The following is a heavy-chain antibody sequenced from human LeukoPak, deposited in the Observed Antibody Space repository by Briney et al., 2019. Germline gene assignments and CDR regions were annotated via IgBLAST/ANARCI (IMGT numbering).Heavy chain of an antibody. V-gene: IGHV3-33*01. CDR2: IWYDGSNK. J-gene: IGHJ6*04. CDR1: GFTFSSYG. CDR3: VRDLGYCSGGSCYSRYYYGMDV. Sequence: GRSLRLSCAASGFTFSSYGMHWVRQAPGKGLEWVAVIWYDGSNKYYADSVKGRFTISRDNSKNTLHLQMNSLRAEDTAVYYCVRDLGYCSGGSCYSRYYYGMDVWGKGTTVTVSS. D-gene: IGHD2-15*01.